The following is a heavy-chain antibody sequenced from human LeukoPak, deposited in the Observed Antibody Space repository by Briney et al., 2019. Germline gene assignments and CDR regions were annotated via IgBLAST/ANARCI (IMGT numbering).Heavy chain of an antibody. D-gene: IGHD2-15*01. CDR1: GFMFSNSW. CDR2: ISPDGSGD. CDR3: GRWGENAALDR. V-gene: IGHV3-7*01. J-gene: IGHJ5*02. Sequence: GSLRLSCAASGFMFSNSWMGWVRQAPGKGPEWVANISPDGSGDYYVESVRGRFTISRDNAQNSLYLQMDSLRGDDSAVDYCGRWGENAALDRWGQGTLVTVSS.